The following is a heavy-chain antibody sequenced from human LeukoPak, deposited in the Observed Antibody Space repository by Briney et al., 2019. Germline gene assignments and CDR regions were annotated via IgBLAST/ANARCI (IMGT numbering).Heavy chain of an antibody. CDR2: IYYSGST. J-gene: IGHJ6*03. CDR1: GDSITSYY. D-gene: IGHD6-19*01. Sequence: SETLSLTCTVSGDSITSYYWSWIRQPPGKGLEWIGYIYYSGSTNYNPSLKSRVTISVDTSKNQFSLKLSSVTAADTAVYYCARDAPLAVAGRWDYYYYMDVWGKGTTVTVSS. V-gene: IGHV4-59*01. CDR3: ARDAPLAVAGRWDYYYYMDV.